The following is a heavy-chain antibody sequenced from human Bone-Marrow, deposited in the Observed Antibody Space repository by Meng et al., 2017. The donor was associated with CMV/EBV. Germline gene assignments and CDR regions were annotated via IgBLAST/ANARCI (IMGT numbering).Heavy chain of an antibody. Sequence: GESLKISCAASRFTFSSYAMSWVRQAPGKGLEWVSAISGSGGSTYYADSVKGRFAISRDNSKSTLSLQMNSLRAEDTAVYYCANLVLLPRIKNDYDFDYWGQGTLVTFSS. CDR2: ISGSGGST. CDR3: ANLVLLPRIKNDYDFDY. V-gene: IGHV3-23*01. D-gene: IGHD4-17*01. CDR1: RFTFSSYA. J-gene: IGHJ4*02.